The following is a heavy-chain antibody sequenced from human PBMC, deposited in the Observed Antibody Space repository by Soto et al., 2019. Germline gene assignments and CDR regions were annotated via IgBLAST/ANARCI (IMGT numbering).Heavy chain of an antibody. CDR1: GFTFTSSA. Sequence: QMQLVQSGPEVKKPGTSVKVSCKASGFTFTSSAVQWVRQARGQRLEWIGWIVVGSGNTNYAQKFQERVTITRDMSTSTAYMELSSLRSEDTAVYYCAADSPGDYDRDYWGQGTLVTVSS. V-gene: IGHV1-58*01. CDR2: IVVGSGNT. CDR3: AADSPGDYDRDY. D-gene: IGHD4-17*01. J-gene: IGHJ4*02.